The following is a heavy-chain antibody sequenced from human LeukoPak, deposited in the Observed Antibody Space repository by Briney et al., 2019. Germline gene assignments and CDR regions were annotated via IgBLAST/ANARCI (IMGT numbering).Heavy chain of an antibody. CDR2: IYHSGST. Sequence: SETLSLTCAVYGGSFSGYYWSWIRQPPGKGLEWIGTIYHSGSTYYNPSLKSRVNISVDKSKNQFALKLTSVTAADTAVYYCARRILMDVWGKGTTVTVSS. D-gene: IGHD2-15*01. CDR1: GGSFSGYY. V-gene: IGHV4-34*01. CDR3: ARRILMDV. J-gene: IGHJ6*04.